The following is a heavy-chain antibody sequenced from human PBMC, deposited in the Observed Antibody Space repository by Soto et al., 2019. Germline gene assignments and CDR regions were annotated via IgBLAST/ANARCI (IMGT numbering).Heavy chain of an antibody. Sequence: EVQLVESGGGLVQPGGSLRLSCAASGLTFNNFWMYWVRQTPEKGLVWVSGINSDGTTTIYADSVKGRFTISRDNAKNTLYLQMNSLTVEDTAIYYCVRGIRWGPGTLVTVSS. CDR3: VRGIR. V-gene: IGHV3-74*01. J-gene: IGHJ4*02. CDR2: INSDGTTT. CDR1: GLTFNNFW. D-gene: IGHD3-3*02.